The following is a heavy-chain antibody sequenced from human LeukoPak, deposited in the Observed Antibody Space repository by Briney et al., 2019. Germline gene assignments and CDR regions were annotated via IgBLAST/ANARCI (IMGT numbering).Heavy chain of an antibody. CDR2: IYPGDSDT. Sequence: GESLKISCKGSGYAFPNYWVAWVRQMPGKGLEWMGIIYPGDSDTRYSPSFQGQVTISADKSISTAYLQWSSLKASDSALYYCARQSVLVTAPDYWGQGTLVTDSS. CDR3: ARQSVLVTAPDY. J-gene: IGHJ4*02. V-gene: IGHV5-51*01. CDR1: GYAFPNYW. D-gene: IGHD2-21*02.